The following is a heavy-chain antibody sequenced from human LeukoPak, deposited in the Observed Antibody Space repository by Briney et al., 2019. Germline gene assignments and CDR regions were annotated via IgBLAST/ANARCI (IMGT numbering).Heavy chain of an antibody. CDR1: GFTFSSYS. Sequence: PGGPLRLSCAASGFTFSSYSMNWVRQAPGKGLEWVSYISSSSSTIYYADSVKGRFTISRDNANNSLYLQMNSLGAEDTAVYYCARPECSGGSCYSLSWGQGTLVTVSS. V-gene: IGHV3-48*01. CDR2: ISSSSSTI. J-gene: IGHJ4*02. CDR3: ARPECSGGSCYSLS. D-gene: IGHD2-15*01.